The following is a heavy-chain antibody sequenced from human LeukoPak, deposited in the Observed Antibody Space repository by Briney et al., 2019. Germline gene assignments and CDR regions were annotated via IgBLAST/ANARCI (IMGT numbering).Heavy chain of an antibody. CDR3: ARGSEQLAPSDY. CDR1: GFTFSSYS. CDR2: ISSSSSYI. Sequence: GGSLRLSCAASGFTFSSYSMNWVRQAPGKGLEWVSSISSSSSYIYYADSVKGRFTISRDNAKNSLYLQMNSLRAEDTAVYYCARGSEQLAPSDYWGQGTLVTVST. V-gene: IGHV3-21*01. J-gene: IGHJ4*02. D-gene: IGHD6-13*01.